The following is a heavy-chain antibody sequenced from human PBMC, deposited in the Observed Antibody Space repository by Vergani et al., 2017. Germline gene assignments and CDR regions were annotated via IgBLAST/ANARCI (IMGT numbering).Heavy chain of an antibody. CDR3: AGDKGQWLGIDY. CDR1: GFTFSDYY. D-gene: IGHD6-19*01. Sequence: QVQLVESGGGLVKPGGSLRLSCAASGFTFSDYYMSWIRQAPGKGLEWVSYISSSGSTINYADSVKGRFTISRDKAKNALYLQRNSLRAEDTAVYYCAGDKGQWLGIDYGGQGTLVTVSS. V-gene: IGHV3-11*01. J-gene: IGHJ4*02. CDR2: ISSSGSTI.